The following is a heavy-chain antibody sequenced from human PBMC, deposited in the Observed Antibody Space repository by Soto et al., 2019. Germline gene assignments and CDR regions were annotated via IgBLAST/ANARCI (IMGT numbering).Heavy chain of an antibody. J-gene: IGHJ3*02. CDR1: GYTFTSYG. CDR3: ARVVGQWLGDAFDI. D-gene: IGHD6-19*01. V-gene: IGHV1-18*01. CDR2: ISAYNGDT. Sequence: ASVKVSCKASGYTFTSYGISWVRQAPGQGLEWMGWISAYNGDTNYAQKLQGRVTMTTDTSTSTAYMELRSLRSDDTAVYYCARVVGQWLGDAFDIWGQGTMVTVSS.